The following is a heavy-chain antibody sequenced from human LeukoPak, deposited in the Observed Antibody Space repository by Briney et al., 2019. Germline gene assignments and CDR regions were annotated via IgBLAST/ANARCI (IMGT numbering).Heavy chain of an antibody. D-gene: IGHD5-18*01. J-gene: IGHJ3*02. Sequence: CPRLSSAASGLTFSIYTMHCGSEGPHEGLGRGAVISYDVSNKNHTGSVNGRSTITRDNSKNTLYLKMNSLRAENTAAYYCARELEGWKAHNVDTAIVFAGAFDIWGQGTMVTVSS. V-gene: IGHV3-30*04. CDR1: GLTFSIYT. CDR2: ISYDVSNK. CDR3: ARELEGWKAHNVDTAIVFAGAFDI.